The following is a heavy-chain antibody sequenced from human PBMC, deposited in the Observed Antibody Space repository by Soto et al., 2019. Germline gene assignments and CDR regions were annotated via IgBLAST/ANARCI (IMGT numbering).Heavy chain of an antibody. V-gene: IGHV1-3*04. CDR2: INTGTGNT. J-gene: IGHJ4*02. D-gene: IGHD6-25*01. CDR1: GYIFTSYP. Sequence: QVKLVQSGAEVKKPGASVKVSCKASGYIFTSYPIHWVRQAPGQRLEWMGWINTGTGNTKYSQNFQGRVTTTRDTTANTAYMELSSLRSEDTAVYYCARDNSGLGDYWGQGTLVTVSS. CDR3: ARDNSGLGDY.